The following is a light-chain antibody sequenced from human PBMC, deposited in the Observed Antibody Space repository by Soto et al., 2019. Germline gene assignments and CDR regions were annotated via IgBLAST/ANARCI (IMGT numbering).Light chain of an antibody. Sequence: DIQMTQAPSTLSASVGDTVTITCRASQGISNWLAWYQQKPGQPPKLLIYDASGVDSGVPSRFSGSVYGTEFPPTISGLRTEYFATLHFQQYGSFLCTFGPGTNVDMK. J-gene: IGKJ1*01. CDR1: QGISNW. CDR2: DAS. V-gene: IGKV1-5*01. CDR3: QQYGSFLCT.